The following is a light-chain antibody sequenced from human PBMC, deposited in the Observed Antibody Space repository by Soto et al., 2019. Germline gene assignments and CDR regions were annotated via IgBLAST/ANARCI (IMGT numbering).Light chain of an antibody. Sequence: NFMLTQPHSVSESPGKTITISCTRSSGSMSNNYVQWFQQRPGSSPTIVIYENDQRPSGVPDRFSVSIDSSSNSASLTISGLKTQYEADFYCHYYATNHGVFGGGTKLTLL. V-gene: IGLV6-57*01. CDR1: SGSMSNNY. CDR3: HYYATNHGV. J-gene: IGLJ3*02. CDR2: END.